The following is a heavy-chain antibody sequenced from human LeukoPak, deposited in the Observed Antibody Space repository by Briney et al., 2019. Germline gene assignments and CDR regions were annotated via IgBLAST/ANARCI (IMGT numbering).Heavy chain of an antibody. Sequence: GGSLRLSCAASGFTFSGYAMSWVRQAPGKGLEWVSTISGSGGSTYYADSVKGRFTISRDNSKNTLYLQMNSLRAEDTAVYYCAKDQRYSYGTDYWGQGTLVTVSS. CDR2: ISGSGGST. J-gene: IGHJ4*02. D-gene: IGHD5-18*01. CDR3: AKDQRYSYGTDY. CDR1: GFTFSGYA. V-gene: IGHV3-23*01.